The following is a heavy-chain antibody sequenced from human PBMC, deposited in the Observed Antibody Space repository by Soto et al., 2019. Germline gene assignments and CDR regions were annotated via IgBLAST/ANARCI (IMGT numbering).Heavy chain of an antibody. CDR3: AKDLKDILTGYNPGFDY. CDR1: GFTFSSYW. D-gene: IGHD3-9*01. J-gene: IGHJ4*02. V-gene: IGHV3-30*18. Sequence: GGSLRLSCAASGFTFSSYWMHWVRQAPGKGLVWVSVISYDGSNKYYADSVKGRFTISRDNSKNTLYLQMNSLRAEDTAVYYCAKDLKDILTGYNPGFDYWGQGTLVTVSS. CDR2: ISYDGSNK.